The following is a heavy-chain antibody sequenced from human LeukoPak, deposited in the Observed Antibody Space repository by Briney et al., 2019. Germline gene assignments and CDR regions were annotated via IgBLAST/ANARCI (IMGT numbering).Heavy chain of an antibody. CDR2: FDPENVET. J-gene: IGHJ6*03. D-gene: IGHD3-22*01. CDR1: GKTLTASS. V-gene: IGHV1-24*01. CDR3: ATMEVDSGGYLFYYYLDV. Sequence: ASVKVSCKVSGKTLTASSMHWVRQAPGKGLEWMGGFDPENVETDYAQKFQGRVTVTEDKSTDTVYMELSSLSSEDTAVYYCATMEVDSGGYLFYYYLDVWGKGTSVTISS.